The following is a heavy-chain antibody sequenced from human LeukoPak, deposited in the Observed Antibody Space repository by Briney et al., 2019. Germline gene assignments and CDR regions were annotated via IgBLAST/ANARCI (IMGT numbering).Heavy chain of an antibody. D-gene: IGHD6-13*01. CDR3: ARRAYASGWSFDY. CDR2: IYYSGGT. CDR1: GGSISGYY. V-gene: IGHV4-59*08. Sequence: PAETLSLTCTVSGGSISGYYWNWVRQPPGKGLEWIGYIYYSGGTNYNPSLKSRVTISVDTSKKQSFLTLSAVTAADTAVYYCARRAYASGWSFDYWGQETLVTVPS. J-gene: IGHJ4*02.